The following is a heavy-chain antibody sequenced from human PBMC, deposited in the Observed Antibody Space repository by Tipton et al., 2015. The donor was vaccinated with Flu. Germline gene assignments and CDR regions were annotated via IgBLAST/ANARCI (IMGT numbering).Heavy chain of an antibody. CDR2: IYYSGST. CDR1: GGSISSYY. Sequence: LRLSCTVSGGSISSYYWSWIRQLPGKGLEWIGYIYYSGSTNYNPSLKSRVTISVDTSKNQFSLKLSSVTAADTAVYYCARTIVVVPAAMMWFDPWGQGTLVTVSS. D-gene: IGHD2-2*01. V-gene: IGHV4-59*08. J-gene: IGHJ5*02. CDR3: ARTIVVVPAAMMWFDP.